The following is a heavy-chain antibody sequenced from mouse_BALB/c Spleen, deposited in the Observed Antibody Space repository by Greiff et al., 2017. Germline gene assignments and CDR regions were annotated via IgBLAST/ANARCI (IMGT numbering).Heavy chain of an antibody. CDR3: TRLRDYADYFDY. J-gene: IGHJ2*01. CDR1: GYTFTSYY. Sequence: QVQLKQPGAELVKPGASVKLSCKASGYTFTSYYMYWVKQRPGQGLEWIGGINPSNGGTNFNEKFKSKATLTVDKSSSTAYMQLSSLTSEDSAVYYCTRLRDYADYFDYWGQGTTLTVSS. V-gene: IGHV1S81*02. CDR2: INPSNGGT. D-gene: IGHD2-4*01.